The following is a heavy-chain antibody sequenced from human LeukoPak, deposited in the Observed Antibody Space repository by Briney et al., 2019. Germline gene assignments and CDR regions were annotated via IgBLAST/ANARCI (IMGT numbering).Heavy chain of an antibody. J-gene: IGHJ4*02. CDR2: IYYSGST. D-gene: IGHD2-2*01. Sequence: SETLSLTCSVSGGSISSYYWSWIRQPPGKGLEWIGYIYYSGSTNYNPSLKSRVTISVDTPKNQFSLKLSSVTAADTAVYYCARQRGYAYFDYWGQGTLVTVSS. CDR1: GGSISSYY. V-gene: IGHV4-59*08. CDR3: ARQRGYAYFDY.